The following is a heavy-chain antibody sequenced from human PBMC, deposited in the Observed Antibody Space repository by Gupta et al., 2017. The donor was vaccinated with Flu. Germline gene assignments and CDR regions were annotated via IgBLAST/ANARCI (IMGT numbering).Heavy chain of an antibody. CDR1: GGPFASHP. J-gene: IGHJ5*02. D-gene: IGHD2-2*01. Sequence: QVRLVQSGAEVTKPGSSVKVSCKPSGGPFASHPIPWVRQAPGQGFEWMGRIITTLGITSLAQRFQGRLTMTADISTNTAYMELSSLRSGDTAVYYCAGEDSVVVPAAIGWFDPWGQGTLVTVSS. CDR3: AGEDSVVVPAAIGWFDP. V-gene: IGHV1-69*04. CDR2: IITTLGIT.